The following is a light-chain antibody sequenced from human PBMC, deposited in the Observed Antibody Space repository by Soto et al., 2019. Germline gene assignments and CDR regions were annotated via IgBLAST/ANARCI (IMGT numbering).Light chain of an antibody. J-gene: IGKJ4*01. Sequence: EILLTQSPGTLSLSPGERATLSCRASQTVGKNYLAWYQHKPGQAPRLLIHGASTRATGIPDRFSGSGSGADFTLTLSRLEPEDFAVYYCQQYAESPLTFGGGTKVEIK. V-gene: IGKV3-20*01. CDR3: QQYAESPLT. CDR1: QTVGKNY. CDR2: GAS.